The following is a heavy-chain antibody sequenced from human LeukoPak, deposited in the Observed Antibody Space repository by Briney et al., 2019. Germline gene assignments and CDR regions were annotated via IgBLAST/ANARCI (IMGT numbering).Heavy chain of an antibody. D-gene: IGHD3-10*01. CDR2: INHSGST. CDR1: GGSISSSSYY. CDR3: ARGPTYYYGSGSYGRDY. Sequence: SETLSLTCTVSGGSISSSSYYWGCIRQPPGKGLEWIGEINHSGSTNYNPSLKSRVTISVDTSKNQFSLKLSSVTAADTAVYYCARGPTYYYGSGSYGRDYWGQGTLVTVSS. V-gene: IGHV4-39*07. J-gene: IGHJ4*02.